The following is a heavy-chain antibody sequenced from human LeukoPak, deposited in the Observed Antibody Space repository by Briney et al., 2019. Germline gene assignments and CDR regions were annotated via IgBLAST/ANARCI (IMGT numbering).Heavy chain of an antibody. CDR1: GGSMSDYY. Sequence: SETLSLTCTVSGGSMSDYYWSWIRQPAGKGLEWIGRFYSSGSTNYNPSLKSRVTLSVDISKNQFSLNLSSVAAADTAVYYCGSEGIRDYYYYIMDVWGKGTTVTISS. V-gene: IGHV4-4*07. CDR2: FYSSGST. D-gene: IGHD1-14*01. J-gene: IGHJ6*03. CDR3: GSEGIRDYYYYIMDV.